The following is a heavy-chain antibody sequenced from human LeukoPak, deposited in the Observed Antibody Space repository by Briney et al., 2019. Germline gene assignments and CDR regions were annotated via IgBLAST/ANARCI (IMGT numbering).Heavy chain of an antibody. D-gene: IGHD3-10*01. J-gene: IGHJ1*01. V-gene: IGHV4-30-4*01. Sequence: PSETLSLTCTVSGGSISSGRYYWSWIRQPPGKGLEWIGYIYYSGTTYHNPSLKSRLTISVDTSKNQFSLKLSSVTAADTAVYYCARGPMVRPGAEYFQHWGQGTLVTVSS. CDR3: ARGPMVRPGAEYFQH. CDR1: GGSISSGRYY. CDR2: IYYSGTT.